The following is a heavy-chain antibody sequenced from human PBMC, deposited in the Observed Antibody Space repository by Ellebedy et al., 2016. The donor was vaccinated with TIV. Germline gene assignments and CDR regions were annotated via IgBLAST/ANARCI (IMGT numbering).Heavy chain of an antibody. CDR3: AREASGGYYYYYMDV. CDR1: GFTFSDYY. D-gene: IGHD3-16*01. Sequence: GGSLRLXXAASGFTFSDYYMSWIRQAPGKGLEWVSYISSSGSTIYYADSVKGRFTISRDNAKNSLYLQMNSLRAEDTAVYYCAREASGGYYYYYMDVWGKGTTVTVSS. CDR2: ISSSGSTI. V-gene: IGHV3-11*01. J-gene: IGHJ6*03.